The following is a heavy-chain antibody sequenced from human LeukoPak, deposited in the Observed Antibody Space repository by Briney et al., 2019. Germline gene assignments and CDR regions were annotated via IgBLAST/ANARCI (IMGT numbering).Heavy chain of an antibody. CDR3: ATGLVAEDY. CDR1: GFTFDSYA. Sequence: GGSLRLSCTASGFTFDSYAMSWVRQAPGKGLEWVSSIGSSGHSTYYANSVKGRCTISRDNSKNTLFLQMNSLGADDTALYYCATGLVAEDYWGQGTLVTVSS. D-gene: IGHD3/OR15-3a*01. V-gene: IGHV3-23*01. J-gene: IGHJ4*02. CDR2: IGSSGHST.